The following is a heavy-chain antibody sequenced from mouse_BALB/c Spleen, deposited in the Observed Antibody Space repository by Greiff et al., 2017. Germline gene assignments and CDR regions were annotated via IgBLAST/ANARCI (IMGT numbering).Heavy chain of an antibody. CDR2: ISYSGST. D-gene: IGHD2-3*01. V-gene: IGHV3-2*02. J-gene: IGHJ2*01. Sequence: VQLKESGPGLVKPSQSLSLTCTVTGYSITSDYAWNWIRQFPGNKLEWMGYISYSGSTSYNPSLKSRISITRDTSKNQFFLQLNSVTTEDTATYYCARRASIYDGYYSDYWGQGTTLTVSS. CDR3: ARRASIYDGYYSDY. CDR1: GYSITSDYA.